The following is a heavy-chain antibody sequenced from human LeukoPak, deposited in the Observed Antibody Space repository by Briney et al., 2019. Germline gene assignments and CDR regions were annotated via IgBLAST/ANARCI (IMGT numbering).Heavy chain of an antibody. J-gene: IGHJ4*02. Sequence: ASVKVSCKASGYTFTSYAMHWVRQAPGQRLEWMGWINAGNGNTKYSQKFQGRVTITRDTSASTAYMELSSLRSEDTAVYYCARDRWSSTSYNDYWGQGTLVTVSS. CDR2: INAGNGNT. CDR1: GYTFTSYA. CDR3: ARDRWSSTSYNDY. V-gene: IGHV1-3*01. D-gene: IGHD2-2*01.